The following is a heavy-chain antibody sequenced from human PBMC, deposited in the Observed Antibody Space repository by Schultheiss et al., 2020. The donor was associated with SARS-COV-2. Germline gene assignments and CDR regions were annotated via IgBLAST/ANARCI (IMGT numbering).Heavy chain of an antibody. CDR2: MSHDGNNQ. J-gene: IGHJ6*02. CDR1: GFSFSNYG. V-gene: IGHV3-30*18. D-gene: IGHD6-13*01. CDR3: AKGDTLAAAGTLTYYYGMDV. Sequence: GESLKISCAASGFSFSNYGMHWVRQAPGKGLEWVSVMSHDGNNQYYADSVKGRFTISRDNSKNTLYLQMNSLRAEDTAVYYCAKGDTLAAAGTLTYYYGMDVWGQGTTVTVSS.